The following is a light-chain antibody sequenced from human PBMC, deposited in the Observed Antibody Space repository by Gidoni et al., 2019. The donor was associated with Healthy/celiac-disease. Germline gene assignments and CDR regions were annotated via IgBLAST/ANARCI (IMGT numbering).Light chain of an antibody. J-gene: IGLJ2*01. CDR2: GKN. Sequence: SSELTQDPAVPVALGQTVRITCQGDRLRSYYASWYQQKPGQAPVLVIYGKNNRPSGIPDRFSGSSSGNTASLTITGAQAEDEADYYCNSRDSSGNHVVFGGGTKLTVL. V-gene: IGLV3-19*01. CDR1: RLRSYY. CDR3: NSRDSSGNHVV.